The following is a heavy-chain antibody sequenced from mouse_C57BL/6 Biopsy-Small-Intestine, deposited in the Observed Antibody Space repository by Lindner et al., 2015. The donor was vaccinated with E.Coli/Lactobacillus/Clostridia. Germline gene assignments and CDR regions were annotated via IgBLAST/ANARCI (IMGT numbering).Heavy chain of an antibody. J-gene: IGHJ3*01. CDR3: ASGITVNNAFDI. CDR1: GYTFTSYD. D-gene: IGHD1-1*01. V-gene: IGHV1-81*01. CDR2: MNPNSGNR. Sequence: SVKVSCKASGYTFTSYDINWVRQATGQGPEWMGWMNPNSGNRGSAQKFQGRVTMTSDTSITTAYMELSSLRSEDTAVYYCASGITVNNAFDIWGQGTMVTVSS.